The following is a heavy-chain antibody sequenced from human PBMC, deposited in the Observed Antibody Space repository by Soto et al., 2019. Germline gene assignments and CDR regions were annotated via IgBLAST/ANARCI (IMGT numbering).Heavy chain of an antibody. V-gene: IGHV4-31*03. D-gene: IGHD2-8*01. J-gene: IGHJ4*02. CDR3: ARARYCTNGVCYGGGMDN. CDR2: IYYSGST. Sequence: VQLQESGPGLVKPSQTLSLTCTVSGGSISSGGYYWSWIRQHPGKGLEWIGYIYYSGSTYYNTSLKSRATISVETSKTQFTLKLSSVTAADTAVYYCARARYCTNGVCYGGGMDNWGQGTLVTVSS. CDR1: GGSISSGGYY.